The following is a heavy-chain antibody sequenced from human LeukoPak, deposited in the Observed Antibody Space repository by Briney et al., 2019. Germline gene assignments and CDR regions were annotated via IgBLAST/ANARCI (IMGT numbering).Heavy chain of an antibody. V-gene: IGHV1-69*01. J-gene: IGHJ4*02. Sequence: SVKVSCKTSGGTFSTYSINWVRQAPGQGLEWMGGIIPVFGTPNYAQKFQDRLIITADESTSTAYMELTSLTSEDTAVYYCAREEAATTYFDYWGQGTLVTVSS. CDR2: IIPVFGTP. D-gene: IGHD6-25*01. CDR1: GGTFSTYS. CDR3: AREEAATTYFDY.